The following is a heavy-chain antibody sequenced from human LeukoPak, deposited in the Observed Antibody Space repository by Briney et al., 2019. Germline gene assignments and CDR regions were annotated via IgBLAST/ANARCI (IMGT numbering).Heavy chain of an antibody. CDR1: AFTFSIYS. J-gene: IGHJ4*02. V-gene: IGHV3-48*01. CDR3: ARDPRRRDGYNS. CDR2: INSDSSTT. D-gene: IGHD5-24*01. Sequence: GGSLRLSCAASAFTFSIYSMNWVRQAPGKGLEWISYINSDSSTTYYADSVKGRFTISRDNAKNSLYLQMDSLRAEDTAVYYCARDPRRRDGYNSWGQGTLVTVSS.